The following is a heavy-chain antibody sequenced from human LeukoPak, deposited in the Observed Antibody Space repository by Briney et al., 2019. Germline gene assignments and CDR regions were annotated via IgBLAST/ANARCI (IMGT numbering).Heavy chain of an antibody. D-gene: IGHD3-9*01. CDR2: IGGRDGGT. V-gene: IGHV3-23*01. CDR3: AKWGAYDVLTGYHDSDY. J-gene: IGHJ4*01. Sequence: GGSLRLSCAASGFIFSNYVMSWVRQAPGKGLEWVSAIGGRDGGTYYADSVKGRFTVSRDDPKNTLYLQVNTLRVEDTAVYYCAKWGAYDVLTGYHDSDYWGHGTLVTVSS. CDR1: GFIFSNYV.